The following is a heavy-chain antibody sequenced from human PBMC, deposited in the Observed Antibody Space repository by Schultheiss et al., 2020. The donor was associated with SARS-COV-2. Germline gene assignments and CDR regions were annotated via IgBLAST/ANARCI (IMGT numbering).Heavy chain of an antibody. CDR1: GGSISSYY. CDR3: ARGAPRSYYYGMDV. Sequence: SETLSLTCTVSGGSISSYYWSWIRQPPGKGLEWIGEIYHSGSTNYNPSLKSRVTISVDKSKNQFSLKLSSVTAADTAVYYCARGAPRSYYYGMDVWGQGTTVTVSS. CDR2: IYHSGST. J-gene: IGHJ6*02. V-gene: IGHV4-59*01.